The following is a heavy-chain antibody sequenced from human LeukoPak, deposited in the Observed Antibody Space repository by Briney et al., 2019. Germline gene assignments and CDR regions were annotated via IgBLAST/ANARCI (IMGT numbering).Heavy chain of an antibody. CDR2: ISYDGSDK. CDR1: GFTFSDYG. Sequence: KPGGSLRLSCAASGFTFSDYGMHWVRQAPGKGLEWAAAISYDGSDKYYADSVKGRFTISRDDSKKTLYLQMNSLRAEDTAVYYCAKDRSLVGAILDYWGQGTLVTVSS. J-gene: IGHJ4*02. V-gene: IGHV3-30*18. D-gene: IGHD1-26*01. CDR3: AKDRSLVGAILDY.